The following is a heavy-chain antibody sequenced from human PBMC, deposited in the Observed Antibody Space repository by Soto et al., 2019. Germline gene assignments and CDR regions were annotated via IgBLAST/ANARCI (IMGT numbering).Heavy chain of an antibody. Sequence: AGGSLRLSCAAAGFDFEDYAMHWVRQVPGKGLEWVSLTNSDGTDSYYMDSVKGRFTISRDNAKSTLYLQMDRLRPEDTALYFCAKSLYYYGSSPLDHWGQGTLVTVSS. D-gene: IGHD3-22*01. CDR3: AKSLYYYGSSPLDH. CDR2: TNSDGTDS. V-gene: IGHV3-43D*04. J-gene: IGHJ4*02. CDR1: GFDFEDYA.